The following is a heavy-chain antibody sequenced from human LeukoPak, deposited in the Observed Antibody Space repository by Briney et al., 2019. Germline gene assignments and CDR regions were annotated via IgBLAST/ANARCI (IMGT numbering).Heavy chain of an antibody. CDR1: GGSISSGTYY. CDR2: IYHSGST. D-gene: IGHD1-14*01. CDR3: ARDRKYYYHMDV. Sequence: PSETLSLTCTVSGGSISSGTYYWGWIRQPPGKGLERIGSIYHSGSTYYNPSLKSRVTISVDTSKNQFSLKLSSLTAADTAVYYCARDRKYYYHMDVWGKGTTVTVSS. J-gene: IGHJ6*03. V-gene: IGHV4-39*07.